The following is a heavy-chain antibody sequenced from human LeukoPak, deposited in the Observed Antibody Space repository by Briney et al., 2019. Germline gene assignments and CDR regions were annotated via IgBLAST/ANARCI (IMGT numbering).Heavy chain of an antibody. CDR2: INWNGGST. D-gene: IGHD4-17*01. V-gene: IGHV3-20*04. Sequence: RPGGSLRLSCAASGFTFDDYGMSWVRQAPGKGLEWVSGINWNGGSTGYADSVKGRFTISRDNAKNSLYLQMNSLRAEDTAVYYCARHPYDYGDYGVVSFDYWGQGTLVTVSS. CDR3: ARHPYDYGDYGVVSFDY. CDR1: GFTFDDYG. J-gene: IGHJ4*02.